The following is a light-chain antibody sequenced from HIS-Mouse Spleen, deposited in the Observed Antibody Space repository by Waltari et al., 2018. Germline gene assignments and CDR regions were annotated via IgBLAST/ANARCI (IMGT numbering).Light chain of an antibody. CDR1: QSVLYSSNNKNY. CDR2: WAS. V-gene: IGKV4-1*01. CDR3: QQYYSTPFT. Sequence: DIGMTQSPDSLAVSLGERATINFKSSQSVLYSSNNKNYLAWYQQKPGQPPKLLIYWASTRESGVPDRFSGSGSGTDFTLTISSLQAEDVAVYYCQQYYSTPFTFGPGTKVDIK. J-gene: IGKJ3*01.